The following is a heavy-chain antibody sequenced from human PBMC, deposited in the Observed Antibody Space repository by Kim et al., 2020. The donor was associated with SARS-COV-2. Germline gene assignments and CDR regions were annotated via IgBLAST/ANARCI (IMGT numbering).Heavy chain of an antibody. CDR3: ARGAPGGDIVVVVAATRETTPIREFDY. V-gene: IGHV4-34*01. CDR1: GGSFSGYY. Sequence: SETLSLTCAVYGGSFSGYYWSWIRQPPGKGLEWIGEINHSGSTNYNPSLKSRVTISVDTSKNQFSLKLSSVTAADTAVYYCARGAPGGDIVVVVAATRETTPIREFDYWGQGTLVTVSS. D-gene: IGHD2-15*01. CDR2: INHSGST. J-gene: IGHJ4*02.